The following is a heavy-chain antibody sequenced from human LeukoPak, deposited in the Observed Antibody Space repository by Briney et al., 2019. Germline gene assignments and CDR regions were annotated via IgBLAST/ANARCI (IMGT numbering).Heavy chain of an antibody. J-gene: IGHJ6*04. D-gene: IGHD2-2*01. V-gene: IGHV3-7*03. Sequence: GGSLRLSCAASGFIFSSYWMSWVRQTPGKGLEWVANIKEDGSEKYYVDSVKGRFTISRDNAKNSLYLQTNSLRAEDTAVYYCARRALRYCSSTSCPAQYYGVDVWGKGTTVTVSS. CDR3: ARRALRYCSSTSCPAQYYGVDV. CDR2: IKEDGSEK. CDR1: GFIFSSYW.